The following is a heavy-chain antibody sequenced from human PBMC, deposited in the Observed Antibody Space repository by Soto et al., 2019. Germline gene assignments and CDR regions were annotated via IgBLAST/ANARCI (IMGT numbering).Heavy chain of an antibody. CDR2: INHSGST. V-gene: IGHV4-34*01. D-gene: IGHD3-22*01. J-gene: IGHJ5*02. Sequence: PSETLPLTCAVYGGSFSGYYWSWIRQPPGKGLEWIGEINHSGSTNYNPSLKSRVTISVDTSKNQFSLKLSSVTAADTAVYYCARVPLPPYYYDSSGYYWTPPDPWGQGTLVPVSS. CDR3: ARVPLPPYYYDSSGYYWTPPDP. CDR1: GGSFSGYY.